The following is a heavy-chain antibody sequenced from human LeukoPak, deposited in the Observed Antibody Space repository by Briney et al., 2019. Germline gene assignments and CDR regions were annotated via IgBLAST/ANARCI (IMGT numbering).Heavy chain of an antibody. V-gene: IGHV4-59*08. CDR2: FHHSGST. CDR1: GGSISSYY. CDR3: ARGRSGSYGWFDP. Sequence: MSSETLSLTCTVSGGSISSYYWTWIRQSPGKGLEWIGFFHHSGSTNYKPSLKSRVTISVDTSKNQFSLKLSSVIAADTAVYYCARGRSGSYGWFDPWGQGTLVTVPS. D-gene: IGHD1-26*01. J-gene: IGHJ5*02.